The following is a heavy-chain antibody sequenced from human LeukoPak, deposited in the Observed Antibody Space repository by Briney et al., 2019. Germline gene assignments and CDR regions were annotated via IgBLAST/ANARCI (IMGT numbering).Heavy chain of an antibody. V-gene: IGHV3-15*01. CDR1: GFTFSSYG. D-gene: IGHD5-18*01. CDR3: TTQSRGYSYGYFSYPDY. J-gene: IGHJ4*02. Sequence: PGGSLRLSCVASGFTFSSYGMYWVRQAPGKGLEWVGRIKSKTDGGTTDYAAPVKGRFTISRDDSKNTLYLQMNSLKTEDTAVYYCTTQSRGYSYGYFSYPDYWGQGTLVTVSS. CDR2: IKSKTDGGTT.